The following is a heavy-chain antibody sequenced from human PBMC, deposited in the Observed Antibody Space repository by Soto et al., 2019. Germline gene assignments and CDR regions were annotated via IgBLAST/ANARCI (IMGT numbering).Heavy chain of an antibody. V-gene: IGHV4-59*01. CDR2: IHSSGNT. CDR1: DGSITNFY. D-gene: IGHD2-21*02. Sequence: QVQLQESGPGLVKPSETLSLTCTVSDGSITNFYWNWIRQTPGKGLEWIGHIHSSGNTGYNPSLESRVTMSVDTSKNQFSLRLTSVTTADTAVYYCARVQYPVVTPIEIWGQGTLVTVSS. CDR3: ARVQYPVVTPIEI. J-gene: IGHJ3*02.